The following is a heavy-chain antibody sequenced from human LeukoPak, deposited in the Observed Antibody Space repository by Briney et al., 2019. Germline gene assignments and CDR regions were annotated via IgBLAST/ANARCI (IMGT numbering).Heavy chain of an antibody. Sequence: PGRSLRLSCAASGFTFSNAWMSWVRQAPGKGLEWVSAISGSGGSTYYADSVKGRFTISRDNSKNTLYLQMNSLRAEDTAVYYCAKDGWVPAAISYYYYGMDVWGQGTTVTVSS. D-gene: IGHD2-2*01. V-gene: IGHV3-23*01. J-gene: IGHJ6*02. CDR1: GFTFSNAW. CDR3: AKDGWVPAAISYYYYGMDV. CDR2: ISGSGGST.